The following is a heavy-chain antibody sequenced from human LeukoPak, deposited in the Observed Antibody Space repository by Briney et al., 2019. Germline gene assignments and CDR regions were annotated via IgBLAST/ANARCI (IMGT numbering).Heavy chain of an antibody. CDR3: AKDSSSGGSCFDY. J-gene: IGHJ4*02. CDR2: ISGSGSIT. CDR1: GFTFSSYA. V-gene: IGHV3-23*01. Sequence: QLGGSLRLSCAASGFTFSSYAMSWVRQAPGKGLEWVSGISGSGSITYYADSVKGRFTISRDNSKNTLYLQMNSLTAEDTAVYYCAKDSSSGGSCFDYWGQGTLVTVSS. D-gene: IGHD2-15*01.